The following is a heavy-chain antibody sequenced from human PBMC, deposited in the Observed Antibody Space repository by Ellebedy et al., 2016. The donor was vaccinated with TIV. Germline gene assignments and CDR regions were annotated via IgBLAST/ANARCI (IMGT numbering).Heavy chain of an antibody. V-gene: IGHV3-21*01. J-gene: IGHJ6*03. CDR2: ISSSATFI. CDR1: GFTFIHYN. CDR3: TRRYMDV. Sequence: GESLKISXAVSGFTFIHYNMNWVRQAPGKGLEWVSSISSSATFIYYADSVKGRFTISRDNTKNSLYLQMNSLRAEDTAVYYCTRRYMDVWGKGTTVTVSS.